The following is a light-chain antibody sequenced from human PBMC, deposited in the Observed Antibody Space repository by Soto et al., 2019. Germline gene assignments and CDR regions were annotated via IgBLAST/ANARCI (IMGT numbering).Light chain of an antibody. CDR1: SSNIGTNS. CDR2: NNN. CDR3: AAWDDSLIGVV. Sequence: QSVLTQPPSASGTPGQRVTISCSGSSSNIGTNSVYWYQQLPGTAPKLLIYNNNQRPSGVPDRFSGSKSDTSGSLAISGLRSGDEADYHCAAWDDSLIGVVFGGGTNLTVL. J-gene: IGLJ2*01. V-gene: IGLV1-47*01.